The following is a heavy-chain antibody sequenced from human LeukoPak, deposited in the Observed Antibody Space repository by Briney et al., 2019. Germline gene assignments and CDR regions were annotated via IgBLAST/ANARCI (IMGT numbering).Heavy chain of an antibody. CDR1: GGSISSSSYY. D-gene: IGHD3-3*01. CDR2: IYYSGST. Sequence: SETLSLTCTVSGGSISSSSYYRGWIRQPPGEGLEWIGSIYYSGSTYYDPSLKSRVTISVDTSKDQFSLKLSSVTAADTAVYYCARALPGVVTNWFDPWGQGTLVTVSS. J-gene: IGHJ5*02. V-gene: IGHV4-39*01. CDR3: ARALPGVVTNWFDP.